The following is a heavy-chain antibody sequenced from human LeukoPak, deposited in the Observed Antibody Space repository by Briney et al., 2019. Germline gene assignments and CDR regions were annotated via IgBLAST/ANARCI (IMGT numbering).Heavy chain of an antibody. CDR1: GYTFTGYY. CDR3: ARELSGYDFAYYYYYMDV. D-gene: IGHD5-12*01. CDR2: INPNSGGT. V-gene: IGHV1-2*02. Sequence: ASVKVSCKASGYTFTGYYMHWVRQAPGQGLEWMGWINPNSGGTNYAQKFQGRVTMTRDTSISTAYMELSRLRSDDTAVYYCARELSGYDFAYYYYYMDVWGKGTTVTISS. J-gene: IGHJ6*03.